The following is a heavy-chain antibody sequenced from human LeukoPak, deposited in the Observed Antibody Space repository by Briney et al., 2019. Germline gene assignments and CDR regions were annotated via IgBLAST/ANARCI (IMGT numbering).Heavy chain of an antibody. Sequence: AETLSLTCTVSGGSISSYHWGWIRQPPGKGLEWIGSIYYSGSTYYNPSLKSRVTISVDTSKNQFSLKLSSVTAADTAVYYCARGGVGSSWSQTFNNWFDPWGQGTLVTVSS. V-gene: IGHV4-39*07. D-gene: IGHD6-13*01. J-gene: IGHJ5*02. CDR1: GGSISSYH. CDR2: IYYSGST. CDR3: ARGGVGSSWSQTFNNWFDP.